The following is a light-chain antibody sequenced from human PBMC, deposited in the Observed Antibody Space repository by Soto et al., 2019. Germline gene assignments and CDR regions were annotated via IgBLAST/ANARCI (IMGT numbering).Light chain of an antibody. J-gene: IGKJ2*01. Sequence: EIVMTQSPATLSVSPGERVTLSCRASQSVSRKLAWYQQKPGQSPRLLIYGTTSRATGIPARFSGSGSGTEFTLTISSLQSEDFGIYYCQQYGNWPPYNFGQGTTLETK. CDR1: QSVSRK. V-gene: IGKV3-15*01. CDR3: QQYGNWPPYN. CDR2: GTT.